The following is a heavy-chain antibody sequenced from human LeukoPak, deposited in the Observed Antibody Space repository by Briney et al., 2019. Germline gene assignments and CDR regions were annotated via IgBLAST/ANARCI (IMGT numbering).Heavy chain of an antibody. Sequence: TGGSLRLSCAASGFTFSSYWMHWVRQAPGKGLVWVSRIYSDGSSTTYADSVKGRFNMSRDNDKNTLYVQMSSLRAEDTAMYYCAGCGGDCYSNAFDIWGQGTMVTVSS. D-gene: IGHD2-21*02. CDR3: AGCGGDCYSNAFDI. V-gene: IGHV3-74*01. J-gene: IGHJ3*02. CDR2: IYSDGSST. CDR1: GFTFSSYW.